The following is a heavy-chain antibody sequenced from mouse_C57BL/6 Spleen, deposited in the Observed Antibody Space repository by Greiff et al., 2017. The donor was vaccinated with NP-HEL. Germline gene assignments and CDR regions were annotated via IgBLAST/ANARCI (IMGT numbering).Heavy chain of an antibody. CDR3: ARELGRDWYFDV. CDR2: INPNNGGT. V-gene: IGHV1-22*01. CDR1: GYTFTDYN. D-gene: IGHD4-1*01. Sequence: EVHLVESGPELVKPGASVKMSCKASGYTFTDYNMHWVKQSHGKSLEWIGYINPNNGGTSYNQKFKGKATLTVNKSSSTAYMELRSLTSEDSAVYYCARELGRDWYFDVWGTGTTVTVSS. J-gene: IGHJ1*03.